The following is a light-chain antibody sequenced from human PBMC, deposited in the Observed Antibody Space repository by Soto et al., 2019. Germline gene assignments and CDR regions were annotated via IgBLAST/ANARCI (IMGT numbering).Light chain of an antibody. CDR2: AAS. V-gene: IGKV1-8*01. CDR3: QQYYSYPLT. CDR1: QGISSY. J-gene: IGKJ4*01. Sequence: IQMTQSPSSVSASVGDTVTITCRASQGISSYLAWYQQKPGKAPKLLTYAASTLQSGVPSRFSGSGSGTDFTLTISCLQYEDFATYYCQQYYSYPLTFGGGTKVDI.